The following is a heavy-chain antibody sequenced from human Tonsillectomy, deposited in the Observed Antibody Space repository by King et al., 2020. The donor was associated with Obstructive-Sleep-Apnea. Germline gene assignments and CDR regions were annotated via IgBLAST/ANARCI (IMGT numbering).Heavy chain of an antibody. CDR3: GSDSADDTENAFDV. CDR2: INLKSGGT. J-gene: IGHJ3*01. V-gene: IGHV1-2*02. Sequence: VQLVESGAEVKTPGASVKVSCKASGYTFTDYYMHWVRQAPGQGLEWRGWINLKSGGTNYAQRFQGRVTMTRDKSITTAYMELSRLTSDDTALYFCGSDSADDTENAFDVWGQGTLVTVSS. CDR1: GYTFTDYY.